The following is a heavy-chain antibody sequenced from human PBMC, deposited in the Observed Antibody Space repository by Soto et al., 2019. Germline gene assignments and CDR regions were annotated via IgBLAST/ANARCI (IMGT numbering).Heavy chain of an antibody. CDR2: ISFDGTSK. CDR3: ARDARYNSGWTLYYKYYAMDI. Sequence: GGSLRLSCSVSGFTFSTYGMHWVRQAPGKGLEWVAVISFDGTSKYFADSVKGRFTISRDNSRNTLYLQMNSLRPEDTAVYYCARDARYNSGWTLYYKYYAMDIWGQGATVTV. V-gene: IGHV3-30*19. J-gene: IGHJ6*02. CDR1: GFTFSTYG. D-gene: IGHD6-19*01.